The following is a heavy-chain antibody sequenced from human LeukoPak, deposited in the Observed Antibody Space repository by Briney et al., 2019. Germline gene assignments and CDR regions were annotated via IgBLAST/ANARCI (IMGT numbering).Heavy chain of an antibody. CDR2: ISYDGSNK. D-gene: IGHD6-25*01. J-gene: IGHJ4*02. CDR3: ARRSEREFDY. V-gene: IGHV3-30-3*01. Sequence: GGSLRLSCAASGFTFSSYAMHWVRQAPGKGLEWVAVISYDGSNKYYADSVKGRFTISRDNPKNTLYLQMNSLRAEDTAVYYCARRSEREFDYWGQGTLVTVSS. CDR1: GFTFSSYA.